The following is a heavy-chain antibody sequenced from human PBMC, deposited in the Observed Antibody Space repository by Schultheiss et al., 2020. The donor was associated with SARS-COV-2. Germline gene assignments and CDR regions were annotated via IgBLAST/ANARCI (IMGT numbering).Heavy chain of an antibody. D-gene: IGHD3-10*01. Sequence: SETLSLTCTVSGGSISSGSYYWGWIRQPPGKGLEWIGSIYYSGSTYYNPSLKSRVTISVDTSKNQFSLKLSSVTAADTAVYYCAMALLVRGVMGWFDPWGQGTLVTVSS. CDR2: IYYSGST. CDR3: AMALLVRGVMGWFDP. CDR1: GGSISSGSYY. J-gene: IGHJ5*02. V-gene: IGHV4-39*01.